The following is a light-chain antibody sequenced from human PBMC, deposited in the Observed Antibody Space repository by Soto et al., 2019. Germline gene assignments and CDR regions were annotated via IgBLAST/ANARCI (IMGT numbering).Light chain of an antibody. CDR2: GNN. Sequence: QSVLTQPPSVSGAPGQRVTISCAGSSSNIGAGYDVHWYQQLPGTAAKLLIYGNNNRPSGVPARFSVSKSGTSASLAITGLQAEDEADYYCQSYDSSLSGPVVFGGGTKLTVL. J-gene: IGLJ2*01. CDR1: SSNIGAGYD. V-gene: IGLV1-40*01. CDR3: QSYDSSLSGPVV.